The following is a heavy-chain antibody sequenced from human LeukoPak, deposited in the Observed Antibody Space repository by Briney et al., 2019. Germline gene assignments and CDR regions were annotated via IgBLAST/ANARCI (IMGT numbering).Heavy chain of an antibody. Sequence: SGGSLRLSCAASGFTFSSYWMHWVRQAPGKGLVWVSRINSDGSSTSYADSVKGRFTISRDNAKNSLYLQMNSLRAEDTAVYYCARAPATNEWRCMDYWGQGTLVTVSS. J-gene: IGHJ4*02. CDR2: INSDGSST. CDR1: GFTFSSYW. CDR3: ARAPATNEWRCMDY. D-gene: IGHD2-8*02. V-gene: IGHV3-74*01.